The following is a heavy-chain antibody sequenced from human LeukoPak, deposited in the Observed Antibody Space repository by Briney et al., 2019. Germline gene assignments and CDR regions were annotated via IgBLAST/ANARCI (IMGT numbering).Heavy chain of an antibody. CDR2: IFYTGST. J-gene: IGHJ4*02. CDR1: GGSISSFY. CDR3: ARAGLSFDY. Sequence: SETLPLTCSVPGGSISSFYWTWIRQSPGEGLEWIGYIFYTGSTTYNPSLKSRVTISLDTSRNQFSLNLSSVTAADTAVYYCARAGLSFDYWGQGALVTVSS. V-gene: IGHV4-59*01. D-gene: IGHD3/OR15-3a*01.